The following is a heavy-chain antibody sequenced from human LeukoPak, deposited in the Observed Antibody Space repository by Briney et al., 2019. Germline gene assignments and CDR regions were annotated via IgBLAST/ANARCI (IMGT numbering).Heavy chain of an antibody. J-gene: IGHJ4*02. CDR2: IYHSGST. Sequence: SETLSPTCAVSGGSISSSNWWSWARQPPGKGLEWIGEIYHSGSTNYNPSLKSRVTISVDKSKNQFSLKLSSVTAADTAVYYCARALTYYDYVWAMGGRRSYFDYWGQGTLVTVSS. CDR1: GGSISSSNW. D-gene: IGHD3-16*01. V-gene: IGHV4-4*02. CDR3: ARALTYYDYVWAMGGRRSYFDY.